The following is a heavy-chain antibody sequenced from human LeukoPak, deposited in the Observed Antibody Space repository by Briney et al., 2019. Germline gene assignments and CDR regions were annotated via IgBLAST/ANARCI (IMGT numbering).Heavy chain of an antibody. V-gene: IGHV3-30-3*01. CDR3: VRESEYYFDHSASFDY. D-gene: IGHD3-22*01. CDR1: GFTFTAYL. CDR2: MSSDGNAM. J-gene: IGHJ4*02. Sequence: PGRSLRLSCAASGFTFTAYLIHWVRQAPGKGLEWVAVMSSDGNAMFYADSVKGRFTISRDNSKNTLYLQMNSLRAGDTAVYYCVRESEYYFDHSASFDYWGQGTLVTVSS.